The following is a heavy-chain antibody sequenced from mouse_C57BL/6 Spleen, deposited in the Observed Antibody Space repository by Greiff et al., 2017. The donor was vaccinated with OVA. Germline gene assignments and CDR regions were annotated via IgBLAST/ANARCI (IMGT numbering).Heavy chain of an antibody. Sequence: EVKLVESGGGLVKPGGSLKLSCAASGFTFSSYTMSWVRQTPEKRLEWVATISGGGGNTYYPDSVKGRFTISRDNAKNTLYLQMSSLRSEDTALYYCARYGSSPAWCAYWGKGTLVTVSA. CDR1: GFTFSSYT. CDR3: ARYGSSPAWCAY. V-gene: IGHV5-9*01. D-gene: IGHD1-1*01. CDR2: ISGGGGNT. J-gene: IGHJ3*01.